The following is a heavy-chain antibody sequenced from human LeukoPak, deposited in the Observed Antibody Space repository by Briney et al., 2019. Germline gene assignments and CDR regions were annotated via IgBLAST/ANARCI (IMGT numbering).Heavy chain of an antibody. CDR3: ARDTASAILGVVPEDY. J-gene: IGHJ4*02. Sequence: GGSLRLSCAASGFTFSSYSMNWVRQAPGKGLEWVSSISSSSSYIYYADSVKGRFTISRDNAKNSLYLQMNSLRAEDTAVYYCARDTASAILGVVPEDYWGQGALVTVSS. CDR1: GFTFSSYS. D-gene: IGHD3-3*01. V-gene: IGHV3-21*01. CDR2: ISSSSSYI.